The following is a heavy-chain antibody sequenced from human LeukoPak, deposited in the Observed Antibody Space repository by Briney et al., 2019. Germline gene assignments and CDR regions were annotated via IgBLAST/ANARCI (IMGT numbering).Heavy chain of an antibody. J-gene: IGHJ6*02. CDR3: ARGSSEYGMDV. Sequence: SETLSLTCTVSGGSISSYYWSWIRQPPGKGLEWIGYIYYSGSTNYNPSLKSRVTISVDTSKNQFSLKLSSVTAADTAVYYCARGSSEYGMDVWGQGTTVTVSS. V-gene: IGHV4-59*01. D-gene: IGHD3-3*01. CDR2: IYYSGST. CDR1: GGSISSYY.